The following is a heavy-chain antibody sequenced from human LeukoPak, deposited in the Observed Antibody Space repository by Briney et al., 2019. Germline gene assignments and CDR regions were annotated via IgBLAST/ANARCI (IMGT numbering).Heavy chain of an antibody. CDR1: GFTFNTYV. Sequence: GGSLRLSCAASGFTFNTYVLHGVHQAPGKGLEWLALISYYGSNTDSADSVKGRFTISRDNSKNTLYLQMNSLRAQDTAAYYCARGIAQTTLNAFDIWGEGTVVTVSS. V-gene: IGHV3-30*04. CDR2: ISYYGSNT. J-gene: IGHJ3*02. D-gene: IGHD4-11*01. CDR3: ARGIAQTTLNAFDI.